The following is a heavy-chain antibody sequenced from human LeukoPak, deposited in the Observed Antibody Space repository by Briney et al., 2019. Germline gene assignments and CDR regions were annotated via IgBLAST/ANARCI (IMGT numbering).Heavy chain of an antibody. J-gene: IGHJ3*02. Sequence: SETLSLTCTVSGGSISSSSGGYFWSWIRQPAGKGLEWIGRIYTSGNTNYNPSLKSRVTVSVDMSQNQFSLKLSSVTAADTAVYYCARCYYGSGSCAFDIWGQGTKVTVSS. V-gene: IGHV4-61*02. CDR3: ARCYYGSGSCAFDI. CDR2: IYTSGNT. CDR1: GGSISSSSGGYF. D-gene: IGHD3-10*01.